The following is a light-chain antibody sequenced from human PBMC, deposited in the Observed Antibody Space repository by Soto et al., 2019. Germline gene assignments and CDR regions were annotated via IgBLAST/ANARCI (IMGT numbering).Light chain of an antibody. J-gene: IGKJ5*01. CDR3: QQYDNKPPIT. CDR1: QSVSSN. CDR2: GTS. Sequence: EIVMTQSPATLSVSPGERATLSCRAGQSVSSNLAWYQQKPGQAPRLLIYGTSTRATGIPDRFSGSGSGTEFTLTISSLQSEDFAVYHCQQYDNKPPITFGQGTRLEIK. V-gene: IGKV3D-15*01.